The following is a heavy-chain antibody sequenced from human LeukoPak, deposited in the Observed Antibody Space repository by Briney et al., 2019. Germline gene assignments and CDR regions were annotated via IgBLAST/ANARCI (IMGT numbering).Heavy chain of an antibody. Sequence: SETLSLTCTVSGGSISSSSYYWGWIRQSPGKGLEWIGRIYYSGSTYSNPSLKSRITISVNTSKNQFSLKLSSVTAADTAVYYCARTARVLRGYSYGSLYRIEYWGQGTLVTVSS. V-gene: IGHV4-39*01. CDR2: IYYSGST. CDR3: ARTARVLRGYSYGSLYRIEY. D-gene: IGHD5-18*01. J-gene: IGHJ4*02. CDR1: GGSISSSSYY.